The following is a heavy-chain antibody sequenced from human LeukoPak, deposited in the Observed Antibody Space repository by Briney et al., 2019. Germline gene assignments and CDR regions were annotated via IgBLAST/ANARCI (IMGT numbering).Heavy chain of an antibody. CDR3: ARVAAAWQQPTHYYYYYMDV. CDR2: ISSSGSTI. Sequence: PGGSLSLSCAASGFTFSDYYMSWIRQARGRGLEWVSYISSSGSTIYYPDSVKGRFTISRDNAKNSLYLQMHSLRAEDTGVYYCARVAAAWQQPTHYYYYYMDVWGKGTTVTISS. J-gene: IGHJ6*03. V-gene: IGHV3-11*01. D-gene: IGHD6-13*01. CDR1: GFTFSDYY.